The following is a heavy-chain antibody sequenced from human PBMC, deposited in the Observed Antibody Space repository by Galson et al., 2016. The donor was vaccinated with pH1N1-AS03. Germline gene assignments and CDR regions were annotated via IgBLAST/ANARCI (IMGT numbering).Heavy chain of an antibody. CDR2: IRSKTYSYAT. V-gene: IGHV3-73*01. CDR3: TLISSAVPASNDF. Sequence: SLRLSCAASGFTFSEFAANWVRQASGKGLEWVGRIRSKTYSYATAYAASVKGRFTISRDDSRNTAYLQMNSLKIEDTAVYYCTLISSAVPASNDFWGQGTLVTVSS. CDR1: GFTFSEFA. J-gene: IGHJ4*02. D-gene: IGHD2-2*01.